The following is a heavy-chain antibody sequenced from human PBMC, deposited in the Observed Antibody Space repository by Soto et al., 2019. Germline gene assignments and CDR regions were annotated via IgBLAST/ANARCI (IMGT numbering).Heavy chain of an antibody. V-gene: IGHV1-8*01. J-gene: IGHJ4*02. CDR3: ARGVDAGVDY. CDR2: MSPTSGDT. Sequence: QVQLVQSGAEVRKPGASVKVSCKASGYTFTSLDINWMRQAAGQGLEWMGWMSPTSGDTGYAQAFQGRVTMTRDTSISTAYMELNSLRFDDTAVYYCARGVDAGVDYWGQGTLVTVSS. D-gene: IGHD7-27*01. CDR1: GYTFTSLD.